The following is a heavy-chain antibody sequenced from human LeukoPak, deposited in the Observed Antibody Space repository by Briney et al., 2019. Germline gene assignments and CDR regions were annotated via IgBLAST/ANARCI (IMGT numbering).Heavy chain of an antibody. CDR1: GYTFTSYG. CDR3: ARIYSSGWSGALGY. J-gene: IGHJ4*02. V-gene: IGHV1-18*01. CDR2: ISAYNGNT. D-gene: IGHD6-19*01. Sequence: EASVKVSCKASGYTFTSYGISWVRQAPGQGLEWMGWISAYNGNTNYAQKFQGRVTMTRNTSISTAYMELSSLRSEDTAVYYCARIYSSGWSGALGYWGQGTLVTVSS.